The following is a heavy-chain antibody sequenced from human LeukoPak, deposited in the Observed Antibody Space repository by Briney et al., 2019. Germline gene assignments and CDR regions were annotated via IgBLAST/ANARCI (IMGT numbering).Heavy chain of an antibody. Sequence: GASVKVSCKASGYTFTNSGVSWVRQAPGQGLEWMGWINAYNGDTHYAQNLQGRLTMTTDTSTSMAFMELRSLRPDDTAVYFCARWGLVAPGTYYYYYMDVWGRGTTVTVSS. V-gene: IGHV1-18*01. D-gene: IGHD2-2*01. CDR2: INAYNGDT. CDR1: GYTFTNSG. J-gene: IGHJ6*03. CDR3: ARWGLVAPGTYYYYYMDV.